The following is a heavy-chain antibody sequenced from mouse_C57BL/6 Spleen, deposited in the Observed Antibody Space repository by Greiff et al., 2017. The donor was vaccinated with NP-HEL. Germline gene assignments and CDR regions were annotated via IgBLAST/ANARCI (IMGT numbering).Heavy chain of an antibody. CDR2: INPSSGYT. CDR1: GYTFTSYW. Sequence: VQLQQSGAELAKPGASVKLSCKASGYTFTSYWMHWVKQRPGQGLEWIGYINPSSGYTKYNQKFKDKATLTADISSSTAYMQLSSLTYEDSAVYYCARWGTGAYWGQGTLVTVSA. D-gene: IGHD3-3*01. CDR3: ARWGTGAY. V-gene: IGHV1-7*01. J-gene: IGHJ3*01.